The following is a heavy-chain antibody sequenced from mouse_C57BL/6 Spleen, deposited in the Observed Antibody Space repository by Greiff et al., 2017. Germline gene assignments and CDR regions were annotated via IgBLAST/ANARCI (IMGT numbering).Heavy chain of an antibody. CDR3: ARHEVQFYSGFAC. CDR2: DYPGGGSI. J-gene: IGHJ3*01. D-gene: IGHD2-12*01. Sequence: QVHVKQSGAELVKPGASVKLSCKASGYTFTEYTIHWVKQRPGQGLEWIGWDYPGGGSIKYNEKFKAKATLTVDKSSSKVYMELSRLTSEDSAVYFCARHEVQFYSGFACRGQGTLVSVAA. CDR1: GYTFTEYT. V-gene: IGHV1-62-2*01.